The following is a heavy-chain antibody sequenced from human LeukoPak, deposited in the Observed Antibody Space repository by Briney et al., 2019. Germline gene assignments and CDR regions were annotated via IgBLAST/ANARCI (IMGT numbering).Heavy chain of an antibody. J-gene: IGHJ4*02. CDR2: ISYDGSNK. V-gene: IGHV3-30*18. Sequence: PGRSLRLSCAASGFTFSSYGMHWVRQAPGKGLEWVAVISYDGSNKYYADSVKGRFTISRDNSKNTLYLQMNSLRAEDTAVYYCAEDGGAYGFDYWGQGTLVTVSS. D-gene: IGHD3-16*01. CDR3: AEDGGAYGFDY. CDR1: GFTFSSYG.